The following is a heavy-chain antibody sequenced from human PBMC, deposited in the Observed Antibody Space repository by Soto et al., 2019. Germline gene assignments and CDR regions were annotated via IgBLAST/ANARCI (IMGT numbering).Heavy chain of an antibody. J-gene: IGHJ6*02. CDR2: ISGYNGKT. D-gene: IGHD2-21*02. CDR1: GYTFTSYG. Sequence: QVQLVQSGGEVRKPGASVTVSCKASGYTFTSYGISWVRQAPGQGLEWMGWISGYNGKTNYAQKVQDRVTMTTDTATSTVYLELRSLRFDATAVYYWEREGDVPYYCYGMDAWGQGTTVTVSS. CDR3: EREGDVPYYCYGMDA. V-gene: IGHV1-18*01.